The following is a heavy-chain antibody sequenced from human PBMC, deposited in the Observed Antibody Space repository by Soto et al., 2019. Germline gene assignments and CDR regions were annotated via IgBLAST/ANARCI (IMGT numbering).Heavy chain of an antibody. J-gene: IGHJ4*02. V-gene: IGHV3-74*01. CDR2: INSDGSST. Sequence: GGSLRLSCAASGFTFSSYWMHWVRQAPGKGLVWVSRINSDGSSTSYADSVKGRFTISRDNAKNTLYLQMNSLRAEDTAVYYCARFRLTTNFDYWGQGTLVTVSS. CDR1: GFTFSSYW. CDR3: ARFRLTTNFDY. D-gene: IGHD1-1*01.